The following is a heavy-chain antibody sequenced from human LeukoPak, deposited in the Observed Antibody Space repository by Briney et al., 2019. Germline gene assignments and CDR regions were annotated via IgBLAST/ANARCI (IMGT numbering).Heavy chain of an antibody. D-gene: IGHD5-24*01. CDR2: IYYSGST. J-gene: IGHJ3*02. CDR1: EGSICGYN. CDR3: ARGPRRDGYNYVHSFDI. Sequence: ETPSLINTDREGSICGYNGSCSGHRLGKKQEWIGYIYYSGSTNYNLSLKSRVTISVDTSKNQFSLTLSSVTAADTAVYYCARGPRRDGYNYVHSFDIWGQGTMVTVSS. V-gene: IGHV4-59*01.